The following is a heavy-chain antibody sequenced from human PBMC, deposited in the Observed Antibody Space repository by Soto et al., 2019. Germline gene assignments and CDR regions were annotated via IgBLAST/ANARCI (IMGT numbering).Heavy chain of an antibody. CDR3: ARVLYDIIVVVAATRGGFDI. D-gene: IGHD2-15*01. V-gene: IGHV4-34*01. Sequence: SETLSLTCAVSGAPFSGYYWSWIRQPPGKGLEWIGEINHSGSTNYNPSLKSRVTISVDTSKNQFSLKLSSVTAADTAVYYCARVLYDIIVVVAATRGGFDIWGQGRMVTVSS. CDR1: GAPFSGYY. J-gene: IGHJ3*02. CDR2: INHSGST.